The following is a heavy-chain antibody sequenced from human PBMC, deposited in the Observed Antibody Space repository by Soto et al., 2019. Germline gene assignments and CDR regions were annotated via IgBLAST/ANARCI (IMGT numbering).Heavy chain of an antibody. D-gene: IGHD3-10*01. J-gene: IGHJ5*02. Sequence: QITLKESGPTLVNPTQTLTLTCTFSGFSLNTGGMSVGWIRQPPGKALEWLALIYWDDDTRYSSSLKNRLTITKDTSANQVILKMTNMDPADTGTYYCAQRSINIIRGVSGSVSWGQGTLVTVSS. CDR3: AQRSINIIRGVSGSVS. CDR1: GFSLNTGGMS. CDR2: IYWDDDT. V-gene: IGHV2-5*02.